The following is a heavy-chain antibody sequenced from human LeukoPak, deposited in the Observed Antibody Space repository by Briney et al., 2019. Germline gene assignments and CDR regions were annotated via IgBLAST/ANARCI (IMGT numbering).Heavy chain of an antibody. Sequence: GGSLRLSCAASGFTFSSYSINWVRQAPGKGLEWVSCISSDGNAKHYTDSVKGRFTISRDTARNAVYLQMNRLRADDTAAYFCARDYVYAFDYWGQGTLVTVSS. J-gene: IGHJ4*02. CDR2: ISSDGNAK. D-gene: IGHD2/OR15-2a*01. V-gene: IGHV3-48*01. CDR1: GFTFSSYS. CDR3: ARDYVYAFDY.